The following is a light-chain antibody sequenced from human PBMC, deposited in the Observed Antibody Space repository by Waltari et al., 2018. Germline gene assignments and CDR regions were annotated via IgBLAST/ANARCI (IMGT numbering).Light chain of an antibody. CDR3: QHSFGNPPWT. CDR2: YSS. J-gene: IGKJ1*01. Sequence: ILMAQSPSSLSASIGDRVPITCRASQFIKTYLHWYQHKPGEAPKLLMYYSSTLQIGVPSRFSGSGSGTDFTLTISSLQPEDIATYYCQHSFGNPPWTFGRGTKV. V-gene: IGKV1-39*01. CDR1: QFIKTY.